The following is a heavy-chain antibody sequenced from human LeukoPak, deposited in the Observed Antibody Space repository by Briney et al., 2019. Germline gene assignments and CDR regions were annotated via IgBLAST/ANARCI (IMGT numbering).Heavy chain of an antibody. CDR2: ISASGSYT. V-gene: IGHV3-11*06. CDR1: GFTFRDEY. Sequence: GGSLRLSCVASGFTFRDEYMSWIRQAPGQGLEWISYISASGSYTNYADSVKGRFTISRDNAKNSLHLQINSLRAEDTAVYYCARTSSAMHVWGQGTTVTVSS. D-gene: IGHD6-19*01. J-gene: IGHJ6*02. CDR3: ARTSSAMHV.